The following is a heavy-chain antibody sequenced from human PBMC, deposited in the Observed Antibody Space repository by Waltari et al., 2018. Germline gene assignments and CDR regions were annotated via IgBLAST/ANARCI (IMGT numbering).Heavy chain of an antibody. V-gene: IGHV4-34*01. CDR3: ARGSARTGFDS. D-gene: IGHD3-9*01. CDR2: INHSGST. CDR1: GGSFSGYY. Sequence: QVQLQQWGAGLLKPSETLSLTCAVYGGSFSGYYWSWIRQPPGQGLEWIGEINHSGSTNYNPSLKSRVTISVDTSKNQFSLKLSSVTAADTAVYYCARGSARTGFDSWGQGTLVTVSS. J-gene: IGHJ4*02.